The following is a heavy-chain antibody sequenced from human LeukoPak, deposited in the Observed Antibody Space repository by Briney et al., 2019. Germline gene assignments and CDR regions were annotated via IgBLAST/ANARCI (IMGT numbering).Heavy chain of an antibody. V-gene: IGHV4-34*01. CDR2: INHSGST. Sequence: SETLSLTCAVYGGSFSGYYWGWIRQPPGKGLEWIGEINHSGSTNYNPSLKSRVTISVDTSKNQFSLKLSSVTAADTAVYYCARGPSITIFGVVIRNWFDPWGQGTLVTVSS. CDR1: GGSFSGYY. D-gene: IGHD3-3*01. CDR3: ARGPSITIFGVVIRNWFDP. J-gene: IGHJ5*02.